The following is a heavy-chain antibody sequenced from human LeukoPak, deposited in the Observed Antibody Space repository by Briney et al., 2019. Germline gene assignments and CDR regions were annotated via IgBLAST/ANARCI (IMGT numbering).Heavy chain of an antibody. Sequence: PGGSLGLSCAASGFTFSSYGMHWVRQAPGKGLEWVAFIQSDGSIKYYADSVKGRFTTSRDNSKNTLYLHMNSLRAEDTAVYYCAKDQYRSSNYFDYWGQGTLVTVPS. CDR3: AKDQYRSSNYFDY. D-gene: IGHD6-6*01. J-gene: IGHJ4*02. CDR1: GFTFSSYG. CDR2: IQSDGSIK. V-gene: IGHV3-30*02.